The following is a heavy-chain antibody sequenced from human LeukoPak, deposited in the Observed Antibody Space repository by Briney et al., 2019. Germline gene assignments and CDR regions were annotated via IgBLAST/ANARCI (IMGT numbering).Heavy chain of an antibody. CDR3: ARSGAAAGTPYGMDV. V-gene: IGHV3-11*06. Sequence: PGGSLRLSCAASGFTFSDYYMSWIRQAPGKGLEWVSYISSSSSYTNYADSVKGRFTISRDNAKNSLYLQMNSLGAEDTAVYYCARSGAAAGTPYGMDVWGKGTTVTVSS. CDR2: ISSSSSYT. J-gene: IGHJ6*04. CDR1: GFTFSDYY. D-gene: IGHD6-13*01.